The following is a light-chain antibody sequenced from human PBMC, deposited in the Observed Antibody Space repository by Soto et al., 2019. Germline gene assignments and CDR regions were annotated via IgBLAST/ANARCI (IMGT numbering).Light chain of an antibody. Sequence: QSVLTQPASVSGSPGQSITISCTGTSSDVGGYNYVSWYQLHPGKAPKLMVYEVSNRPSGVSNRFSGSKSGNTASLTISGLQAHDEAHYYCSSYTSSTAYVFGTGTKVTV. V-gene: IGLV2-14*01. CDR2: EVS. J-gene: IGLJ1*01. CDR1: SSDVGGYNY. CDR3: SSYTSSTAYV.